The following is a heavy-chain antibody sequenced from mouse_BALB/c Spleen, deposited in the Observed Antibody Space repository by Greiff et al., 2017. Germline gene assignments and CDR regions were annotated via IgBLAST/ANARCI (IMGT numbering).Heavy chain of an antibody. CDR3: VTAMDY. V-gene: IGHV10-1*02. CDR1: GFTFNTYA. Sequence: EADGGLVQPKGSLKLPCAAPGFTFNTYAMHWVLQAPGKGLEWVARIRSKSNSYATYYVDSVNDRFTISRDDSQSMLHLQMNNMKTEDTAMYYCVTAMDYWGQGTPVTVSS. CDR2: IRSKSNSYAT. J-gene: IGHJ4*01.